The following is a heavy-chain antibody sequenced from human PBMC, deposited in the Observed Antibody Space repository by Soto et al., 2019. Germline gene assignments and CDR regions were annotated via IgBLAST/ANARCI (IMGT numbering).Heavy chain of an antibody. D-gene: IGHD3-22*01. CDR3: AKTPDSSGPGVTFDY. V-gene: IGHV3-23*01. CDR1: GFTFSNFA. Sequence: PRGSLRLSCAASGFTFSNFAVSWVRQAPGKGLEWVSIISGSGGSTYYADSVKGRFTISRDSSKNTLYLQMNSLRAEDTAVYCCAKTPDSSGPGVTFDYWGQGTLVTVSS. J-gene: IGHJ4*02. CDR2: ISGSGGST.